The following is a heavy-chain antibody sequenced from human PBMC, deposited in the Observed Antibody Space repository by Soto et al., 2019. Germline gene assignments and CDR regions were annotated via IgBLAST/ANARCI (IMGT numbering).Heavy chain of an antibody. D-gene: IGHD3-10*01. CDR3: ARSTGPYYYGSGSYSRRRYFDY. CDR2: INHSGST. V-gene: IGHV4-34*01. J-gene: IGHJ4*02. CDR1: GGSFSGYY. Sequence: SETPSLTCAVYGGSFSGYYWSWIRQPPGKGLEWIGEINHSGSTNYNPSLKSRVTISVDTSKNQFSLKLSSVTAADTAVYYCARSTGPYYYGSGSYSRRRYFDYWGQGTLVTVSS.